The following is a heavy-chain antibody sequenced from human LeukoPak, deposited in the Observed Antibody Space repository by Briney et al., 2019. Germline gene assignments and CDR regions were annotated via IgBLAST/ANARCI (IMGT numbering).Heavy chain of an antibody. Sequence: GGSLRLSCAASGFTFSSYGMHWVRQAPGKGLEWVAVISYDGSNKYYADSVKGRFTISRDNSKNTLYLQMNSLRAEDTAVYYCAGRMGFDYWGQGTLVTVSS. D-gene: IGHD2-8*01. CDR2: ISYDGSNK. J-gene: IGHJ4*02. V-gene: IGHV3-30*03. CDR3: AGRMGFDY. CDR1: GFTFSSYG.